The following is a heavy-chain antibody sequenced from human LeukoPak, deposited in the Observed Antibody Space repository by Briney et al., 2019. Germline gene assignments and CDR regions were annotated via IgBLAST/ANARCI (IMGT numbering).Heavy chain of an antibody. CDR1: GFTFSSYS. CDR2: ISSSSSTI. CDR3: ARGRYYDTPGPNWFDP. D-gene: IGHD3-22*01. Sequence: GGSLRLSCTASGFTFSSYSMNWVRQAPGKGLEWVSYISSSSSTIYYADSVKGRFTISRDNAKNSLYLQMNSLRAEDTAVYYCARGRYYDTPGPNWFDPWGQGTLVTVSS. V-gene: IGHV3-48*04. J-gene: IGHJ5*02.